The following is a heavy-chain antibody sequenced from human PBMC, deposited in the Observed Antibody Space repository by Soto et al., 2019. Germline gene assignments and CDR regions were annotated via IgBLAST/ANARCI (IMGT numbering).Heavy chain of an antibody. J-gene: IGHJ4*02. D-gene: IGHD2-8*01. CDR3: AEGGDCTNGVCYPLDY. Sequence: GGSLRLSCAASGFTFSDYYMSWIRQAPGKGLEWVSYISSSGSTIYYADSVKGRFTISRDNAKNSLYLQMNSLRAEDTAVYYCAEGGDCTNGVCYPLDYWGQGTLVTVSS. CDR2: ISSSGSTI. CDR1: GFTFSDYY. V-gene: IGHV3-11*01.